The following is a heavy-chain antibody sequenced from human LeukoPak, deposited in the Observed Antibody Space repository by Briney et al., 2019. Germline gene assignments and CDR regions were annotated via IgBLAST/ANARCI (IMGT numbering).Heavy chain of an antibody. Sequence: ASVKVSCKASGYTFTSYGISWVRQAPGQGLEWMGWISAYNGNTNYAQKLQGRVTMTTDTSTSTAYMELRSLRSDDTAVYYCASPSGGIWFGEFWGAFDIWGQGTMVTVSS. J-gene: IGHJ3*02. V-gene: IGHV1-18*01. CDR3: ASPSGGIWFGEFWGAFDI. CDR2: ISAYNGNT. D-gene: IGHD3-10*01. CDR1: GYTFTSYG.